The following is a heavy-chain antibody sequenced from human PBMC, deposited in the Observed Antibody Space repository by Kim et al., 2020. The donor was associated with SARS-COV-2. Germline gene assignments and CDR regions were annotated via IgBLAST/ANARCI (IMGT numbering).Heavy chain of an antibody. J-gene: IGHJ6*02. D-gene: IGHD6-13*01. Sequence: SETLSLTCTVSGGSISSSSYYWGWIRQPPGKGLEWIGSIYYSGSTYYNPSLKSRVTISVDTSKNQFSLKLSSVTAADTAVYYCGIAAAGMRYYYYGMDVWGQGTTVTVSS. CDR1: GGSISSSSYY. CDR2: IYYSGST. V-gene: IGHV4-39*01. CDR3: GIAAAGMRYYYYGMDV.